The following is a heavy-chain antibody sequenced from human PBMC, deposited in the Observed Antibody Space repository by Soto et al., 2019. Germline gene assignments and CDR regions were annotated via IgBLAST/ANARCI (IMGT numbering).Heavy chain of an antibody. CDR2: TIPVFNTA. CDR3: ARGVYGSGNYYTGPSAFDI. D-gene: IGHD3-10*01. Sequence: QGQLEQSGAEVKKPGSSVKISCKASRGTLSDHGVSWLRQAPGQGLEWVGGTIPVFNTAKYAPKFQGRVTISADKSTNIAYMELGSLRSDDTAFYYCARGVYGSGNYYTGPSAFDIWGQGTLVIVSS. V-gene: IGHV1-69*06. CDR1: RGTLSDHG. J-gene: IGHJ3*02.